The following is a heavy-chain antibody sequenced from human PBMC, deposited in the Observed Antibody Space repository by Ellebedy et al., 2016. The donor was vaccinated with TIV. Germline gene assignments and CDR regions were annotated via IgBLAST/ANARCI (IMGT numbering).Heavy chain of an antibody. Sequence: KVSCKGSGYRFTNYWIGWVRQMPGKGLEWMGIMYPGDSETRYSPSFQGQVTISVDKSISTAYLQWSSLKASDTAMYYCARGRAWYGMDVWGQGTTVTVSS. J-gene: IGHJ6*02. CDR1: GYRFTNYW. CDR2: MYPGDSET. V-gene: IGHV5-51*01. CDR3: ARGRAWYGMDV.